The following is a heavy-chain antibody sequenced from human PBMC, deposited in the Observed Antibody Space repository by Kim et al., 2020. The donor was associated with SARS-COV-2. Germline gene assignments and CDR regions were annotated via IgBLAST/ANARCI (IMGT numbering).Heavy chain of an antibody. Sequence: ASVKVSCKASGYTFTGYYMHWVRQAPGQGLEWMGWINPNSGGTNYAQKFQGWVTMTRDTSISTAYMELSRLRSDDTAVYYCARDRGSWELEFDYWGQGTLVTVSS. J-gene: IGHJ4*02. D-gene: IGHD1-26*01. CDR3: ARDRGSWELEFDY. V-gene: IGHV1-2*04. CDR2: INPNSGGT. CDR1: GYTFTGYY.